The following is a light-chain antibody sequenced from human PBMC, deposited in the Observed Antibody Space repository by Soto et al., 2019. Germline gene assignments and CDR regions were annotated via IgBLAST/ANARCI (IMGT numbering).Light chain of an antibody. J-gene: IGKJ1*01. CDR2: GAS. V-gene: IGKV3-15*01. CDR3: QQYNNWPRT. CDR1: QYIDY. Sequence: EIVLTQSPSTLSLSPGETATLSCRASQYIDYLAWYQHKPGQAPRLLIYGASFRATGMPARFSGSGFGTEFTLTISSLKYEDFAVYYCQQYNNWPRTFGQGTK.